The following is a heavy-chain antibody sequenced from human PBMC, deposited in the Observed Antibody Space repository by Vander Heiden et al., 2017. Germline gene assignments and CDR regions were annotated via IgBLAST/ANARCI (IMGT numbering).Heavy chain of an antibody. V-gene: IGHV1-69*01. CDR1: GGTFSSYA. Sequence: QVPLVQSGAEVKKPGSSVKVSCKASGGTFSSYAISWVRQAPGQGLEWMGGIIPIFGTANYAQKCQGRVTITADESTSTAYMELSSLRSEDTAVYYCARREEFWSGKYYGMDVWGQGTTVTVSS. D-gene: IGHD3-3*01. J-gene: IGHJ6*02. CDR3: ARREEFWSGKYYGMDV. CDR2: IIPIFGTA.